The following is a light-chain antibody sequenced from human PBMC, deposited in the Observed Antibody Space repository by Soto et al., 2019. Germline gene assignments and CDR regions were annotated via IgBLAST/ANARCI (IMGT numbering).Light chain of an antibody. CDR1: QNVGSNY. CDR3: QHYGGSPLIT. V-gene: IGKV3-20*01. CDR2: GAS. J-gene: IGKJ5*01. Sequence: EVVLTQSPATLPLSPGYRATLSCPALQNVGSNYLAWYQQKPGQAPRLLIYGASSRATGIPDRFSGSGSGTDFSLTISRLEPEDFAVYYCQHYGGSPLITFGQGTRLEIK.